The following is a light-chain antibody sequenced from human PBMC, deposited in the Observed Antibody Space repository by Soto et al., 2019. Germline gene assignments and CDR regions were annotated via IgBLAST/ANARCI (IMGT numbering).Light chain of an antibody. CDR3: YSYTSSSTVL. Sequence: QSALTQPASVSGSPGQSITISCTGISSDIGGYNYVSWYQQLPGKAPKLMIYVVSNRRSGVSNRFSGSKSGNTASLTISGLQAEDEADYYCYSYTSSSTVLFGGGTKLTVL. CDR2: VVS. CDR1: SSDIGGYNY. J-gene: IGLJ2*01. V-gene: IGLV2-14*03.